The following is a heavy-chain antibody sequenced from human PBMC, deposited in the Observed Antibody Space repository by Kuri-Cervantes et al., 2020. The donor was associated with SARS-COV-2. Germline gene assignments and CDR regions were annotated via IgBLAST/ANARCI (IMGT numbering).Heavy chain of an antibody. D-gene: IGHD3-22*01. CDR3: AKDYYDSSGYFYYYYYGMDV. CDR2: IWYDGSNK. V-gene: IGHV3-30*02. Sequence: GESLKISCAASGFTFSTYGMHWVRQAPGKGLEWVAVIWYDGSNKYYVDSVKGRFTISRDNSKNTLYLQMNSLRAEDTAVYYCAKDYYDSSGYFYYYYYGMDVWGQGTTVTVSS. CDR1: GFTFSTYG. J-gene: IGHJ6*02.